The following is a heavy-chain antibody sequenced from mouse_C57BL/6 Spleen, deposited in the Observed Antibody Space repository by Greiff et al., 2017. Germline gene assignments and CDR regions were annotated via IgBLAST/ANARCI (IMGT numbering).Heavy chain of an antibody. J-gene: IGHJ2*01. V-gene: IGHV1-52*01. CDR2: IDPSDSET. CDR3: ARRGYDGGVFDS. D-gene: IGHD2-2*01. Sequence: VQLQQPGAELVRPGSSVKLSCKASGYTFTSYWMHWVKQRPIQGLEWIGNIDPSDSETHYNQKFKDKATLTVDKSSSTAYMQLSSLTSEDSAVYYWARRGYDGGVFDSWGHGTTLTLSS. CDR1: GYTFTSYW.